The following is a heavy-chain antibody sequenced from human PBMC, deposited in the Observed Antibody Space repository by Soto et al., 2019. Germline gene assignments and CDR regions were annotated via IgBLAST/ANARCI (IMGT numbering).Heavy chain of an antibody. V-gene: IGHV4-31*03. J-gene: IGHJ4*01. D-gene: IGHD2-15*01. CDR1: GEPITSSGYY. Sequence: KSSETLSLTCTVTGEPITSSGYYRSWIRQHPGEDLESLGYIYGSAGCGSTLYNPSLKIRSTLSVDTSKTQFSLNVSSVTVAETAVYFCARNQAGYFSGSGYWGHRTLFTVAS. CDR2: IYGSAGCGST. CDR3: ARNQAGYFSGSGY.